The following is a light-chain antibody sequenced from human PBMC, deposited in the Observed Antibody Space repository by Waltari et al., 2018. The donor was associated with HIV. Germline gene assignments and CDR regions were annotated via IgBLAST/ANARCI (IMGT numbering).Light chain of an antibody. V-gene: IGKV1-39*01. J-gene: IGKJ4*01. Sequence: DIQMTQSRSSLSASIGDRVTITCRASQSISTYLNWYQQKPGKAPKLLIYAASNLQSGVPSRFSGSGSGTDFTLTVVSLQPEDFAAYYCQQSYSVSPTFGGGTKVEIK. CDR2: AAS. CDR1: QSISTY. CDR3: QQSYSVSPT.